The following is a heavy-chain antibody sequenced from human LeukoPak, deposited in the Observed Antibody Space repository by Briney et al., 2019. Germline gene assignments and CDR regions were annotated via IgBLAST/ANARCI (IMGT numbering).Heavy chain of an antibody. V-gene: IGHV3-23*01. CDR1: GFTFSSYA. CDR3: AKGPGYCSGGSCYSNWFDP. J-gene: IGHJ5*02. Sequence: PGGSLRLSCAASGFTFSSYAMSWVRQAPGKGLEWVSAISGSGGSTYYADSVKGRFTISRDNSKNTLYLQMNSLRAEDTAVYYCAKGPGYCSGGSCYSNWFDPLGQGTLVTVSS. D-gene: IGHD2-15*01. CDR2: ISGSGGST.